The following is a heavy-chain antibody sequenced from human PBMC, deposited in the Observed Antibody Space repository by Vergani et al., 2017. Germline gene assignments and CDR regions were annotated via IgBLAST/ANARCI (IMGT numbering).Heavy chain of an antibody. CDR2: MNPNSGNT. V-gene: IGHV1-8*01. CDR3: ARVTKRQWPVHYEKYFDY. J-gene: IGHJ4*02. CDR1: GYTFTSYD. D-gene: IGHD6-19*01. Sequence: QVQLVQSGAEVKKPGASVTVSCKASGYTFTSYDINWVRQATGQGLEWMGWMNPNSGNTGYAQKFQGRVTMTRNTSISTAYMELSSLRSEDTAVYYCARVTKRQWPVHYEKYFDYWGQGTLVTVSS.